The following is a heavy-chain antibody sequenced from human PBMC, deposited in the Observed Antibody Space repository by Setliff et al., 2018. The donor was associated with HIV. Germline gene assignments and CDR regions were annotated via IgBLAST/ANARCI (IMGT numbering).Heavy chain of an antibody. D-gene: IGHD4-17*01. V-gene: IGHV4-34*01. J-gene: IGHJ4*02. Sequence: LSLTCAVFGGSFSGYYWGWIRQPPGKGLEWIGEINHSGSTDYNPSLKSRVTISVDTSKNQFSLNLSSVTAADTAVYYCARYDYGDFDYWGQGTPVTVSS. CDR3: ARYDYGDFDY. CDR1: GGSFSGYY. CDR2: INHSGST.